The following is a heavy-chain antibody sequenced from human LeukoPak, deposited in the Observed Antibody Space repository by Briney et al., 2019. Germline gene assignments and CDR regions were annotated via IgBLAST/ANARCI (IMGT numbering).Heavy chain of an antibody. CDR2: ISSSGGST. V-gene: IGHV3-23*01. Sequence: PGGSLRLSCAASGFTFSSYAMSWVRQAPGKGLEWVSVISSSGGSTYYADSVKGRFTISKDNSKNTLYLQMNSLRAEDTAVYYCAKNGKYYFDYWGQGTLLTVSS. CDR3: AKNGKYYFDY. J-gene: IGHJ4*02. CDR1: GFTFSSYA.